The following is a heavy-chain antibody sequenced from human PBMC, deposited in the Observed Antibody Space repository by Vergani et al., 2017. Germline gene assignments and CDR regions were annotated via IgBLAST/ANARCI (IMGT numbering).Heavy chain of an antibody. CDR1: GGSISSYY. V-gene: IGHV4-4*07. Sequence: QVQLQESGPGLVKPSETLSLTCTVSGGSISSYYWSWIRQPAGKGLEWIGRIYTSGSTYYNPSLKSRVTISVDTSKNQFSLKLRSVTAADTAVYYCARGVWMYYYDSSGYWYYFDYWGQGTLVTVSS. CDR2: IYTSGST. D-gene: IGHD3-22*01. J-gene: IGHJ4*02. CDR3: ARGVWMYYYDSSGYWYYFDY.